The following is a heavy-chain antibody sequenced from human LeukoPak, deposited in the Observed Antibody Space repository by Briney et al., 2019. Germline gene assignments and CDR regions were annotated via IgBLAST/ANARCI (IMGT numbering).Heavy chain of an antibody. CDR2: IIPILGIA. CDR3: ASEPGSGWFGCFDL. CDR1: GGTFSSYT. Sequence: ASVKVSCKASGGTFSSYTISWVRQAPGQGLEWMGRIIPILGIANYAQKFQGRVTITADKSTSTAYMELSSLRSEDTAVYYCASEPGSGWFGCFDLWGRGTLVTVSS. J-gene: IGHJ2*01. V-gene: IGHV1-69*02. D-gene: IGHD6-19*01.